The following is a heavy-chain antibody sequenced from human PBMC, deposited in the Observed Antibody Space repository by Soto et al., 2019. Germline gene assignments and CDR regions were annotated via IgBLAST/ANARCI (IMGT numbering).Heavy chain of an antibody. CDR3: ARDAHITMIVVVITTWWFDP. V-gene: IGHV3-30-3*01. CDR1: GFTFSAYA. J-gene: IGHJ5*02. D-gene: IGHD3-22*01. CDR2: ISYDGSNK. Sequence: QVQLVESGGGVVQPGRSLRLSCAASGFTFSAYAMHWVRQAPGKGLEWVALISYDGSNKYYADSVKGRFTISRDNSKNTLYLQMNSLRAEDTAVYYCARDAHITMIVVVITTWWFDPRGQGTLVTVSS.